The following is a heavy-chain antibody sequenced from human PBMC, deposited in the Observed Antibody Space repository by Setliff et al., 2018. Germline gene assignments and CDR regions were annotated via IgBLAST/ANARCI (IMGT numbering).Heavy chain of an antibody. CDR3: ARQRYYDATGKAFDI. D-gene: IGHD3-22*01. CDR2: ISSASRTI. CDR1: GFTFSDYS. Sequence: GGSLRLSCAASGFTFSDYSMNWARQAPGKGLQWVSYISSASRTIHYADSVKGRFSISRENAMNSLYLQMNSLRADDTAVYYCARQRYYDATGKAFDIWGQGTMVTVSS. V-gene: IGHV3-48*04. J-gene: IGHJ3*02.